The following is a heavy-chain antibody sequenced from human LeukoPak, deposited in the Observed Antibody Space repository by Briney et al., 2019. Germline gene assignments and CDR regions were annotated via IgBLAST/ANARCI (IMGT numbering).Heavy chain of an antibody. D-gene: IGHD6-19*01. Sequence: PGGSLRLSCGASEFAFSDFYMTWIRQAPGKGLEWVSYISSSSSHTNYADSVKGRFTISRDNAKNSLYLQMNSLRAEDTAVYYCARTNLGSGWRFAYWGQGTLVTVSS. V-gene: IGHV3-11*06. J-gene: IGHJ4*02. CDR3: ARTNLGSGWRFAY. CDR2: ISSSSSHT. CDR1: EFAFSDFY.